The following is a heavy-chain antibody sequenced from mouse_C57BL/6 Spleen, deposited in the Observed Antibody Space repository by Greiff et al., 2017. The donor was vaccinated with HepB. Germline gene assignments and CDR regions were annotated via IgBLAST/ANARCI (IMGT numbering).Heavy chain of an antibody. CDR3: TTGYYGSSLFAY. Sequence: VQLQQSGAELVRPGASVKLSCTASGFNIKDYYMHWVKQRPEQGLEWIGRIDPEDGDTEYAPKFQGKATMTADTSSNTAYLQLSSLTSEDTAVYYWTTGYYGSSLFAYWGQGTLVTVSA. CDR1: GFNIKDYY. D-gene: IGHD1-1*01. CDR2: IDPEDGDT. J-gene: IGHJ3*01. V-gene: IGHV14-1*01.